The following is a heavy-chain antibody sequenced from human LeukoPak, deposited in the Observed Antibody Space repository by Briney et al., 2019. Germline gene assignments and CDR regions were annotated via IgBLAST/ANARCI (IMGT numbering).Heavy chain of an antibody. CDR3: ARVGGHCTSTSCPPPDY. V-gene: IGHV3-21*01. CDR2: IDSSSRYI. D-gene: IGHD2-2*01. CDR1: GFTFSGYN. J-gene: IGHJ4*02. Sequence: AGGSLRLSCAASGFTFSGYNMDWVRQAPGKGLEWVSFIDSSSRYIYQADSVKGRFTISRDNAKSSVFLQMNSLRAEDTAVYYCARVGGHCTSTSCPPPDYWGQGTLVTVSS.